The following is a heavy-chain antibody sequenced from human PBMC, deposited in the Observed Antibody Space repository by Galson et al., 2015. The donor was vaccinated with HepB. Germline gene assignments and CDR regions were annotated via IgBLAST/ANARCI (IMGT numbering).Heavy chain of an antibody. D-gene: IGHD3-9*01. CDR3: AGRRYYDILTGYSGGRYYYGMDV. CDR2: INHSGST. V-gene: IGHV4-34*01. CDR1: GGSFSGYY. J-gene: IGHJ6*02. Sequence: LSLTCAVYGGSFSGYYWSWIRQPPGKGLEWIGEINHSGSTNYNPSLKSRVTISVDTSKNQFSLKLSSVTAADTAVYYCAGRRYYDILTGYSGGRYYYGMDVWGQGTTVTVSS.